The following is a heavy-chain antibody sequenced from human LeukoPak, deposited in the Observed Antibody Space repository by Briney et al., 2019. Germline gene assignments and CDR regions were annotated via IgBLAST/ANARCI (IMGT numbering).Heavy chain of an antibody. J-gene: IGHJ5*02. Sequence: ASVKVSCKASGYTFTGYYMHWVRQAPGQGLEWMGWINPNSGGTNYAQKCEGRVTRTKDTSISTAYMELSRLRSDDTAVYYCARLNPPCSSTSCYGYGDYGTGLDPWGQGTPVTVSS. CDR3: ARLNPPCSSTSCYGYGDYGTGLDP. CDR2: INPNSGGT. CDR1: GYTFTGYY. V-gene: IGHV1-2*02. D-gene: IGHD2-2*01.